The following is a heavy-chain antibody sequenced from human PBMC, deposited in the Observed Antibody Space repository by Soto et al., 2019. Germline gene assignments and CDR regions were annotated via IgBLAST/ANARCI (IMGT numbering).Heavy chain of an antibody. Sequence: ASVNVSCKASGYTFTSYGISWVRQAPGQGLEWMGWISAYNGNTNYAQKLQGRVTMTTDTSTSTAYMELRSLRSDDTAVYYCARDLGFDGPPYFDSWGQGTLVTVSS. CDR1: GYTFTSYG. J-gene: IGHJ4*02. V-gene: IGHV1-18*01. D-gene: IGHD3-9*01. CDR3: ARDLGFDGPPYFDS. CDR2: ISAYNGNT.